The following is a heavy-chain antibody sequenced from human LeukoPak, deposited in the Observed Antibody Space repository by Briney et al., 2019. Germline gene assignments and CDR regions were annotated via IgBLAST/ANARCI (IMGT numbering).Heavy chain of an antibody. J-gene: IGHJ4*02. D-gene: IGHD3-9*01. CDR3: ARDFDMGITPGDDFDF. CDR1: GFSFSKYW. V-gene: IGHV3-74*01. CDR2: IKEDGTYT. Sequence: PGGSLRLSCAASGFSFSKYWMHWVRQTPGEGLVWVARIKEDGTYTSYADSVKGRFTISRDNARNTVLLQMNSLRAEDTAVYYCARDFDMGITPGDDFDFWGQGTLVTVSS.